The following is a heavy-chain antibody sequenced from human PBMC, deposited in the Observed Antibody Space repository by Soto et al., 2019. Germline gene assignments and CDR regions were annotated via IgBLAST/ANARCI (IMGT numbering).Heavy chain of an antibody. Sequence: PSETLSLTCAVSGYSISSGYYWGCIRQPPGKGLEWIGSIYHSGSTYYNPSLKSRVTISVDTSKNQFSLKLSSVTAADTAVYYCARPITIFGVAYDAFDIWGQGTMVTVSS. CDR1: GYSISSGYY. V-gene: IGHV4-38-2*01. CDR2: IYHSGST. CDR3: ARPITIFGVAYDAFDI. J-gene: IGHJ3*02. D-gene: IGHD3-3*01.